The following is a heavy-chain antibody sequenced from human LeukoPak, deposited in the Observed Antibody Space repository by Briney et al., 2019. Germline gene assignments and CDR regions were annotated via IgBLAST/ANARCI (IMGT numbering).Heavy chain of an antibody. J-gene: IGHJ6*02. D-gene: IGHD4-23*01. V-gene: IGHV1-2*02. CDR2: INPNSGGT. CDR3: ARGLNSGYYYYGMDV. CDR1: GYTFTSYY. Sequence: ASVKVSCKASGYTFTSYYMHWVRQAPGQGLEWMGWINPNSGGTNYAQKFQDRVTMTRDTSISTAYMELSRLRSDDTAVYYCARGLNSGYYYYGMDVWGQGTTVTVSS.